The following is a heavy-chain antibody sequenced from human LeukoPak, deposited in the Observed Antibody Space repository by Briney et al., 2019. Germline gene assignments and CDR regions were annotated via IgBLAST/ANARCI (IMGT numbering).Heavy chain of an antibody. CDR2: ISYRGST. CDR3: ARVGRGDHTWGSYSFDH. V-gene: IGHV4-59*01. Sequence: SETLSLTCSMSGDSISDYHWTWIRQSPGEGLEWIGYISYRGSTKYNPSLKSRLTISIDTSNNQFSLKMSSVIAADTAVYYCARVGRGDHTWGSYSFDHWGQGILVTVSS. D-gene: IGHD3-16*01. J-gene: IGHJ4*02. CDR1: GDSISDYH.